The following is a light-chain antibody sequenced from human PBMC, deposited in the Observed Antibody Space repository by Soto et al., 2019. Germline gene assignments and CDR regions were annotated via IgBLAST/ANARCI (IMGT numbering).Light chain of an antibody. CDR1: QRVDIS. CDR3: QEYRFWPRT. V-gene: IGKV3-15*01. Sequence: EIVLKKSPATLSVYPGERVILSCRASQRVDISLVLYQQKPGQAPRLLIYGASTRATDMPGTFSGRGSGTEFTLTITILRPEDCGVYYCQEYRFWPRTFGQGTKVDIK. J-gene: IGKJ1*01. CDR2: GAS.